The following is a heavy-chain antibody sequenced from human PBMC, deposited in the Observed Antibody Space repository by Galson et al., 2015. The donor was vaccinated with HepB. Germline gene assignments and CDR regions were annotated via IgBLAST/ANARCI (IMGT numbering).Heavy chain of an antibody. V-gene: IGHV3-66*01. CDR1: GFTVSSNY. CDR2: IYSGGST. CDR3: ASRSLTKLGYCSGGSCYRYYGMDV. D-gene: IGHD2-15*01. Sequence: SLRLSCAASGFTVSSNYMSWVRQAPGKGLEWVSVIYSGGSTYYADSVKGRFTISRDNSKNTLYLQMNSLRAEDTAVYYCASRSLTKLGYCSGGSCYRYYGMDVWGQGTTVTVS. J-gene: IGHJ6*02.